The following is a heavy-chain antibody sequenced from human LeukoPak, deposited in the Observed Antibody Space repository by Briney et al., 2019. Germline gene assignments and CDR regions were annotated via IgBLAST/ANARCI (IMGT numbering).Heavy chain of an antibody. CDR3: AREGFDP. CDR2: IWYDGSNK. CDR1: GFTFSSYG. J-gene: IGHJ5*02. Sequence: GGSLRLSCAASGFTFSSYGMHWLRQAPGKGLQWVAVIWYDGSNKYYADSVKGRFTISRDNSKNTLYLQMNSLRAEDTAVYYCAREGFDPWGQGTLVTVSS. V-gene: IGHV3-33*01.